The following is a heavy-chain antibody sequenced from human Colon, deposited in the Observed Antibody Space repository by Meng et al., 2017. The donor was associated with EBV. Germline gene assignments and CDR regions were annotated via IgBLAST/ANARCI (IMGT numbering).Heavy chain of an antibody. V-gene: IGHV7-4-1*02. CDR1: GYTFINYA. D-gene: IGHD3-22*01. CDR2: INTHTGNP. J-gene: IGHJ2*01. CDR3: ARGGPYPDSSGFHWYFDL. Sequence: QVLLVKSGSEWKKSGASVKVSCKASGYTFINYAINWVRQAPGQGLEWMGWINTHTGNPTYGQGFTGRFVLSSDTSVSTANLQISSLKAEDTAVYYCARGGPYPDSSGFHWYFDLWGRGTLVTVSS.